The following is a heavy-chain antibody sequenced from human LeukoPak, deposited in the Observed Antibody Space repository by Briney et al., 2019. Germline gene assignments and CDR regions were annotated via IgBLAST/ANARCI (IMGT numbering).Heavy chain of an antibody. Sequence: GGSLRLSCAASGFSISSHSMNWVGQAPGKGLEWVSSISSNSKSTYYADSVKGRFTISRDNAKNSLFLQMNSLRAEDTAVYYCAKSLAASVDWFDPWGQGTLVTVSS. J-gene: IGHJ5*02. CDR3: AKSLAASVDWFDP. D-gene: IGHD6-6*01. CDR1: GFSISSHS. V-gene: IGHV3-21*01. CDR2: ISSNSKST.